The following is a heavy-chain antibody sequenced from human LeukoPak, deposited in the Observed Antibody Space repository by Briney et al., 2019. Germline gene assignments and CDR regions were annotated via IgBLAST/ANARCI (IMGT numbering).Heavy chain of an antibody. CDR2: IYPDDSDT. D-gene: IGHD2-2*01. CDR1: GYSFTSYW. J-gene: IGHJ3*02. Sequence: GESLKISCKGSGYSFTSYWIGWVRQMPGKGLEWMGIIYPDDSDTRNSPSFQGQVTISADKSISTAYLQWSSLKASDTAMYYCAREYCSSTSCYLDAFDIWGQGTMVTVSS. CDR3: AREYCSSTSCYLDAFDI. V-gene: IGHV5-51*01.